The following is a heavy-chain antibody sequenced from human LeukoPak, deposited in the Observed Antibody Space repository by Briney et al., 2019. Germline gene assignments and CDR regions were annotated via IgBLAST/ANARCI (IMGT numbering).Heavy chain of an antibody. CDR3: ARGNWLETNY. V-gene: IGHV3-30*04. CDR1: GFTFNNYA. Sequence: GRSLRLSCAASGFTFNNYAMHWVRQAPGKGLEWVAVIFYDGSVYYYADSVKGRFTISRDNSKSTLYLQMNSLRAEDTAVYYCARGNWLETNYWGQGTLVTVSS. D-gene: IGHD6-19*01. CDR2: IFYDGSVY. J-gene: IGHJ4*02.